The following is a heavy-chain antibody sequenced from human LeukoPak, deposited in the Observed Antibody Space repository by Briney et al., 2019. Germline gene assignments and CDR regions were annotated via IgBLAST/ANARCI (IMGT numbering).Heavy chain of an antibody. CDR3: ARDGAAAAGRYFDY. CDR1: GFTFSSYW. CDR2: IKQDGSEK. V-gene: IGHV3-7*01. D-gene: IGHD6-13*01. Sequence: PGGSLRLSCAASGFTFSSYWMSWVRQAPGKGLEWVANIKQDGSEKYYVDSVKGRLTTSRDNAKSSLYLEMNSLRAEDTAVYYCARDGAAAAGRYFDYWGQGSLVTVSS. J-gene: IGHJ4*02.